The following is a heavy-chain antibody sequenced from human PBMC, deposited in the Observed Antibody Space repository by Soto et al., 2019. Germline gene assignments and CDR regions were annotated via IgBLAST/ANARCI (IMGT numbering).Heavy chain of an antibody. CDR1: GGSFSGYY. CDR3: AREIQGVSVDY. D-gene: IGHD5-18*01. J-gene: IGHJ4*02. CDR2: INHSGST. Sequence: QVQLQQWGAGLLKPSETLSLTCAVYGGSFSGYYWSWIRQPPGKGLEWIGEINHSGSTNYNPSLKSQVTISVDTSKNQFSLKLSSVTAADTAVYYCAREIQGVSVDYWGQGTLVTVSS. V-gene: IGHV4-34*01.